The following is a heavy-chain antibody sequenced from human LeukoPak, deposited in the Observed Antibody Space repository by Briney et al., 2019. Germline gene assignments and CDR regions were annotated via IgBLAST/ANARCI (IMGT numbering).Heavy chain of an antibody. CDR1: GYTFTSYY. J-gene: IGHJ3*02. CDR3: ARGGSSSGWYFSEPRYSFDI. D-gene: IGHD6-19*01. V-gene: IGHV1-46*01. Sequence: ASVKVSCKASGYTFTSYYMHWVRQAPGQGLEWMGIINPSGGSTSYAQKFQGRVTMTRDMSTSTVYMELSSLRSEDTAVYYCARGGSSSGWYFSEPRYSFDIWGQGTMITVSS. CDR2: INPSGGST.